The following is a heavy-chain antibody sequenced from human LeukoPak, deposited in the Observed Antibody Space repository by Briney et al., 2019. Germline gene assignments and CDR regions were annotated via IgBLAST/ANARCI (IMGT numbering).Heavy chain of an antibody. Sequence: PGGSLRLSCAASGFTFSRYWMTWVRQTPRKGLEWVANIKPDGSEKYYVDSVKGRFTISRDNAKNSLHLQMNSLRAEDTAVYYCTRGWEPYSSSFDYWGQGTLVTVSS. CDR2: IKPDGSEK. V-gene: IGHV3-7*01. J-gene: IGHJ4*02. CDR3: TRGWEPYSSSFDY. CDR1: GFTFSRYW. D-gene: IGHD6-13*01.